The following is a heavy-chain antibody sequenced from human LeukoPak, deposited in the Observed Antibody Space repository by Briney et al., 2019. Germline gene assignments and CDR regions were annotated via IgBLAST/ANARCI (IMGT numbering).Heavy chain of an antibody. Sequence: GGSLRLSCAASGFTFSNAWMSWVRQAPGKGLEWVAVISFDGNNQYYADSVKGRFTISRDNSKNTLYLQVNSLKAEDTAVYYCARGTYYDFWSDNMFDYWGQGTLVTVSS. V-gene: IGHV3-30-3*01. CDR2: ISFDGNNQ. CDR1: GFTFSNAW. D-gene: IGHD3-3*01. J-gene: IGHJ4*02. CDR3: ARGTYYDFWSDNMFDY.